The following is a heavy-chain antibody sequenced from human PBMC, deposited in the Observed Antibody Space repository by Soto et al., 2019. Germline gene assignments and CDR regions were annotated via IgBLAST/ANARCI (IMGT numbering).Heavy chain of an antibody. CDR3: ARGKDGYNYYFDY. J-gene: IGHJ4*02. Sequence: GGSLRLSCAASGFTVSSYYMSWVRQAPGKGLEWVSVIYSAGSADFADSVKGRFTISRDNSKNTLYLQMSSLRADDTAVYYCARGKDGYNYYFDYWGQGTLVTVSS. CDR1: GFTVSSYY. CDR2: IYSAGSA. V-gene: IGHV3-66*01. D-gene: IGHD5-12*01.